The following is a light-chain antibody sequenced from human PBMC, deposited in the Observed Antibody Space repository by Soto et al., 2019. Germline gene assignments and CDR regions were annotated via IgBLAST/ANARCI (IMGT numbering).Light chain of an antibody. CDR1: QSVSSN. Sequence: EIVMTQSPATLSVSPGERATLSCRASQSVSSNLAWYQQKPGQAPRLLIYGASTRATGIPARFSGSGSGTEFTLTISSLQSEDFAVYFCQQYVNWPPYTFGQGTKVEIK. CDR2: GAS. J-gene: IGKJ2*01. V-gene: IGKV3-15*01. CDR3: QQYVNWPPYT.